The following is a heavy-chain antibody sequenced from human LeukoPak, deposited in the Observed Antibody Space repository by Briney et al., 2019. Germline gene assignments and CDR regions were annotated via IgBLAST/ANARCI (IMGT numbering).Heavy chain of an antibody. D-gene: IGHD3-22*01. Sequence: SETLSLTCTVSGYSISSGYYWGWIRQPPGKGLEWIGIIYHSGSSYYNPSLKSRVTISVDTSKNKFSLKLSSVTAADTAVYYCARVGYDSSGYYYGHGYFDYWGQGTLVTVSS. J-gene: IGHJ4*02. V-gene: IGHV4-38-2*02. CDR2: IYHSGSS. CDR1: GYSISSGYY. CDR3: ARVGYDSSGYYYGHGYFDY.